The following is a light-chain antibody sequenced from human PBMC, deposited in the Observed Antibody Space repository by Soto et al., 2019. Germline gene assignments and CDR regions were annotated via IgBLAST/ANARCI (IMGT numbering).Light chain of an antibody. J-gene: IGLJ2*01. CDR2: GNS. CDR1: SSNIGAGYD. Sequence: QSVLTQPPSVSGSPGQRVTISCTGSSSNIGAGYDVHWYQQLPGTAPKLLIYGNSNRPSGVPDRFSGSKSGTSASLAITGIQAEDEADDYCQYYGSSLSGSNEVVFGGGTKLTVL. CDR3: QYYGSSLSGSNEVV. V-gene: IGLV1-40*01.